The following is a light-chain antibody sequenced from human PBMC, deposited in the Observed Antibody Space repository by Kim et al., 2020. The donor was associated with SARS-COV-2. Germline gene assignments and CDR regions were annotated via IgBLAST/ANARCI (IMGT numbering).Light chain of an antibody. CDR3: QQYNNWPYT. CDR2: GAS. J-gene: IGKJ2*01. Sequence: EIVMTQSPATLSVSPGERATLSCRASPSVSSNLAWYQQKPGQAPRLLIYGASTRATGIPARFSGSGSGTEFTLTISSLQSEDFAVYYCQQYNNWPYTFGQGTELEI. CDR1: PSVSSN. V-gene: IGKV3-15*01.